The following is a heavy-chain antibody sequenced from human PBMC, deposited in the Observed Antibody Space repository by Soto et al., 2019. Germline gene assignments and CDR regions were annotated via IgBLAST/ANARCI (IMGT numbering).Heavy chain of an antibody. CDR1: GGSISSGDYY. Sequence: LSLTCTVSGGSISSGDYYWSWIRQPPGKGLEWIGYIFYSGSTYYNPSLESRVTISVDTSENQFSLKLRSVTAADTAVYYCAREANWNYELGNYFDYWGQGTLVTVSS. V-gene: IGHV4-30-4*01. CDR2: IFYSGST. D-gene: IGHD1-7*01. CDR3: AREANWNYELGNYFDY. J-gene: IGHJ4*02.